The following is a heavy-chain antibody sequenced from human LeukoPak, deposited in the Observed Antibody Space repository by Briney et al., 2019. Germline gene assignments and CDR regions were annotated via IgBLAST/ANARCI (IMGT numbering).Heavy chain of an antibody. V-gene: IGHV3-23*01. CDR1: GLTFSNYA. D-gene: IGHD3-16*01. CDR3: TREAVATGYGYD. J-gene: IGHJ4*02. Sequence: GGSLRLSCAASGLTFSNYAMSWVRQAPGKGLEWVSPISGGGGSTYYADSVKGRFTISRDNSKNMLLLHMSSLRAEDAAMYYCTREAVATGYGYDWGQGTLVTVSS. CDR2: ISGGGGST.